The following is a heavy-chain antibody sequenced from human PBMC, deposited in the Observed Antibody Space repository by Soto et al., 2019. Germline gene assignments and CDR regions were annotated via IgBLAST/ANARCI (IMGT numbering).Heavy chain of an antibody. CDR1: GFTFSEHY. CDR3: GKGHYDSGLVTLDY. Sequence: EVQLVESGGGLVQPGGSLRLSCVASGFTFSEHYMDWVRQAPGKGLEWVGRSRNKVKSYTTEYAASVTGRFTISRDDSKNSLYLQMNSLNNEDTDLYYCGKGHYDSGLVTLDYWGQGTLVTVSS. V-gene: IGHV3-72*01. CDR2: SRNKVKSYTT. D-gene: IGHD3-3*01. J-gene: IGHJ4*02.